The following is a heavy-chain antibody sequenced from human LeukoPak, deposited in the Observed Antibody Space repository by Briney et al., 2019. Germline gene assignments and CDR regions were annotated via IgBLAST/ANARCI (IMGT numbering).Heavy chain of an antibody. V-gene: IGHV4-34*01. D-gene: IGHD3-10*01. Sequence: PSETLSLTCAVYGGSFSGYYWSWIRQPPGKGLEWIGEINHSGSTNYNPSLKSRVTISVDTSKNQFSLKLSSVTAADTAVYYCARATYYYGSGALRFYYYGMDVWGQGTMVTVSS. CDR3: ARATYYYGSGALRFYYYGMDV. CDR1: GGSFSGYY. CDR2: INHSGST. J-gene: IGHJ6*02.